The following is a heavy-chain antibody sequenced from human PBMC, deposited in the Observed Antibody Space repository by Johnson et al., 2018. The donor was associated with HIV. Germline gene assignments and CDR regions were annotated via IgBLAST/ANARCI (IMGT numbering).Heavy chain of an antibody. J-gene: IGHJ3*02. V-gene: IGHV3-66*02. CDR3: ARFDEGWTAFDI. Sequence: EVQLVESRGVLVQPGGSLRLSCAASGFTVSSSDMSWVRQAPGKGLEWVSGINWNGGSTGYADSVKGRFTISRDNSKNTLYLQMNSLRAEDTAVYYCARFDEGWTAFDIWGQGTVVTVSS. CDR1: GFTVSSSD. D-gene: IGHD2-15*01. CDR2: INWNGGST.